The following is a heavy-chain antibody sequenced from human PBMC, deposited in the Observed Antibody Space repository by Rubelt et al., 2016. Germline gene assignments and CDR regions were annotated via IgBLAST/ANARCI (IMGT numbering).Heavy chain of an antibody. V-gene: IGHV7-4-1*02. Sequence: QVQLVQSGAEVKKPGASVKVSCKASGYTFTSYAMNWVRQAPGQGLEWMGWINTNTGHPTYAKGFTGRFVFSLDTSVSTAYLQISSLKTEDTAVYYCARDRAIKQQLVAGQNWFDPWGQGTLVTVSS. CDR1: GYTFTSYA. D-gene: IGHD6-13*01. CDR3: ARDRAIKQQLVAGQNWFDP. CDR2: INTNTGHP. J-gene: IGHJ5*02.